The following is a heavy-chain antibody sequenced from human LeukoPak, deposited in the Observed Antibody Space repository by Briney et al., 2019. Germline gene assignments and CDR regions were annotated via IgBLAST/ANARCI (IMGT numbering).Heavy chain of an antibody. Sequence: ASVKVSCKASGYTFTDYYMHWVRQAPGQGLEWMGWINPSSGGTNYAQKFQGRVTMTRDMSTSTVYMELSSLRSEDTAVYYCARAKIDPRGGFDYWGQGTLVTVSS. J-gene: IGHJ4*02. CDR1: GYTFTDYY. V-gene: IGHV1-2*02. D-gene: IGHD3-16*01. CDR2: INPSSGGT. CDR3: ARAKIDPRGGFDY.